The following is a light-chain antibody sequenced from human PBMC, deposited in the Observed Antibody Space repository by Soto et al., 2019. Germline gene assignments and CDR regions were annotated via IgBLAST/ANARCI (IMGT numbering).Light chain of an antibody. CDR1: QSISSN. J-gene: IGKJ4*01. CDR2: RTS. CDR3: QQYNNWPRAT. V-gene: IGKV3-15*01. Sequence: EIVLTQSPDTLSVSPGERATLSCMASQSISSNLAWYQQKPGQAPRLLMFRTSSRATGFPARFSGSGSGTEFNLTISSLQSEDFGVYYCQQYNNWPRATFGGGTKVDIK.